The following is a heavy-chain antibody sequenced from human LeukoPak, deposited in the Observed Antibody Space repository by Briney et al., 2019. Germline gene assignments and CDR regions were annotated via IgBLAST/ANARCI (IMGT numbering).Heavy chain of an antibody. CDR2: IYYSGST. Sequence: SETLSLTCTVSGGSISSSSYYWGWIRQPPGKGLEWFGSIYYSGSTYYNPSLKSRVTISVDTSKNQFSLKLSSVTAADTAVFYCARHVPATIFFNWFGPWGQGTLVTVSS. D-gene: IGHD3-3*01. V-gene: IGHV4-39*01. J-gene: IGHJ5*02. CDR1: GGSISSSSYY. CDR3: ARHVPATIFFNWFGP.